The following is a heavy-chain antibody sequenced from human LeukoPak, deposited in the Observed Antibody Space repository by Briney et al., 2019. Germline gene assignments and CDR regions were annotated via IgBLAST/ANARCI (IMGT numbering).Heavy chain of an antibody. CDR1: GFIFSSYE. CDR3: AKEVDCPSDCLFFHS. Sequence: PGGSLRLSCAASGFIFSSYEMNWVRQTPGKGLEWVSLINRRGHTFYSDSVKGRFTISRDNSRNSVFLQMNSLRPEDTALYHCAKEVDCPSDCLFFHSWGQGTLVTVSS. CDR2: INRRGHT. J-gene: IGHJ4*02. V-gene: IGHV3-43*01. D-gene: IGHD2-21*02.